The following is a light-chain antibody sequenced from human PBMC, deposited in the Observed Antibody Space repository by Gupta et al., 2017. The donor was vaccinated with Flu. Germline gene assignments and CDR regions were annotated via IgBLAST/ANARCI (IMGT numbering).Light chain of an antibody. V-gene: IGKV1-39*01. CDR2: AAS. CDR1: QSITMY. J-gene: IGKJ1*01. Sequence: GDRVTIICRASQSITMYLNWYQQKSGKAPRLLIYAASRLQSGVPSRFSGSGSETDFTLTINGLQPEDIATYYCQQSYSAPRAFGQGTKVEIK. CDR3: QQSYSAPRA.